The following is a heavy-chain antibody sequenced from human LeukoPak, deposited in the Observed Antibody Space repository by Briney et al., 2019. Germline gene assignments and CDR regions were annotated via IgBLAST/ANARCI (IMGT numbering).Heavy chain of an antibody. CDR1: VGSISSYY. CDR2: IYYSGST. V-gene: IGHV4-59*01. Sequence: SETLSLTCTVSVGSISSYYWSWIRQPPGKGREWIGNIYYSGSTNYNPSLKSRVTISEDTSKNHFSLKLSYVTAAHTAVYYCARGPHDYGDYVMYYFDYWGQGTLVTVSS. J-gene: IGHJ4*02. CDR3: ARGPHDYGDYVMYYFDY. D-gene: IGHD4-17*01.